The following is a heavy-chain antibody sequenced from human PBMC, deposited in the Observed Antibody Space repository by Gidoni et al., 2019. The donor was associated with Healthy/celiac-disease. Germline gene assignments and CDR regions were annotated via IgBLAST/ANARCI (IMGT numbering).Heavy chain of an antibody. CDR1: GFTFGDYA. Sequence: EVQLVESGGGLVQPGRSLRLSCTASGFTFGDYAMSWFRQAPGKGLEWVGFIRSKAYGGTTEYAASVKGRFTISRDDSKSIAYLQMNSLKTEDTAVYYCTRTGITIFGVVIGDDYWGQGTLVTVSS. V-gene: IGHV3-49*03. D-gene: IGHD3-3*01. J-gene: IGHJ4*02. CDR2: IRSKAYGGTT. CDR3: TRTGITIFGVVIGDDY.